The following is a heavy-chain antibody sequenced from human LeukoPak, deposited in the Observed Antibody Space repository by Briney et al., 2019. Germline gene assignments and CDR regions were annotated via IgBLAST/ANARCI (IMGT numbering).Heavy chain of an antibody. D-gene: IGHD3-22*01. CDR1: GFIVSNNY. J-gene: IGHJ4*02. CDR3: AKGSYYDSSGSFYFDY. V-gene: IGHV3-23*01. Sequence: GGSLRLSCAGSGFIVSNNYMTWVRQAPGKGLEWASGISGSGDNTYYADSVKGRFTISRDNSKNTLYVQVNSLGTEDTAAYYCAKGSYYDSSGSFYFDYWGQGTLVTVSS. CDR2: ISGSGDNT.